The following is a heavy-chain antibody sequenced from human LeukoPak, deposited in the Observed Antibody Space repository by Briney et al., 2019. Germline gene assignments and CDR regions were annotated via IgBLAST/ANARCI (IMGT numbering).Heavy chain of an antibody. Sequence: PGGSLRLSCAASGFTFSNAWMSWVRQAPGKGLEWVGRIKSKTDGGTTDYAAPVKGRFTISRDDSKNTLYLQMNSLKTEDTAVYYCTTGVTVGATSLRFDYWGQGTLVTVSS. J-gene: IGHJ4*02. V-gene: IGHV3-15*01. CDR1: GFTFSNAW. CDR3: TTGVTVGATSLRFDY. CDR2: IKSKTDGGTT. D-gene: IGHD1-26*01.